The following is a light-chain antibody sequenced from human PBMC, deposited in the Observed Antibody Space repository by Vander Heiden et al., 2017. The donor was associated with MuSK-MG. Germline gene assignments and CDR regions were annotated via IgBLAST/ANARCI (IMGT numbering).Light chain of an antibody. CDR2: GAS. J-gene: IGKJ1*01. V-gene: IGKV3-15*01. CDR1: QSVSSN. CDR3: QQYNNWPPAA. Sequence: EIVMTQSPATLSVSPGERATLSCRASQSVSSNLAWYQQKPGQAPRLLIYGASTRATGIPARFSGSGSGTEFTLTISSLQSEDFAVYYCQQYNNWPPAAFRQGTKVEI.